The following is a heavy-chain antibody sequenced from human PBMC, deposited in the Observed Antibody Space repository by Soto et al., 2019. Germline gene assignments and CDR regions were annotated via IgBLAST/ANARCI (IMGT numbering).Heavy chain of an antibody. CDR3: ARQQTGYYRSPPEYYYYGMDV. CDR1: GGTFSSYA. D-gene: IGHD3-9*01. V-gene: IGHV1-69*12. J-gene: IGHJ6*02. Sequence: QVQLVQSGAEVKKPGSSVKVSCKASGGTFSSYAISWVRQAPGQGLEWMGGIIPTFGTANYAQKFQGRVTITADESTSTAYMELSSLRSEDTAVYYCARQQTGYYRSPPEYYYYGMDVWGQGTTVTVSS. CDR2: IIPTFGTA.